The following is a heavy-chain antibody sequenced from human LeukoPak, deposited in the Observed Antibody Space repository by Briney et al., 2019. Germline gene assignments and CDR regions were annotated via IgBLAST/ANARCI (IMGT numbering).Heavy chain of an antibody. CDR1: GYTFTSYG. D-gene: IGHD3-16*01. CDR2: ISAYNGNT. V-gene: IGHV1-18*01. Sequence: GASVKVSCKASGYTFTSYGISWVRQAPGQGLEWMGWISAYNGNTNYAQKLQGRVTMTTDTSTSTAYMELRSLRSDDTAVYYCARVWVRGYYYYYMDVWGKGTTVTVSS. CDR3: ARVWVRGYYYYYMDV. J-gene: IGHJ6*03.